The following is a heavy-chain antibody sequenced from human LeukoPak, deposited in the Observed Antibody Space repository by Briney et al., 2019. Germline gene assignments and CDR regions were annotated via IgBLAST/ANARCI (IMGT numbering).Heavy chain of an antibody. V-gene: IGHV3-15*04. CDR3: AARPKYADY. CDR1: GFTFSNAW. J-gene: IGHJ4*02. CDR2: IESKTEGETT. Sequence: GGSLRLSCAASGFTFSNAWMSWVRQAPGKGLEWVGRIESKTEGETTDYAAPVKGRFTTSRDDSKNTLYLQMNSLETEDTAVYYCAARPKYADYWGQGTLVTVSS.